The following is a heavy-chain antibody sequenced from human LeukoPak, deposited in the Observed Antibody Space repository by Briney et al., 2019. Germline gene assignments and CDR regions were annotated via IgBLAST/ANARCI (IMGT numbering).Heavy chain of an antibody. CDR2: ISSSSSYI. CDR3: ARTGLPSDAFDI. V-gene: IGHV3-21*01. J-gene: IGHJ3*02. D-gene: IGHD1-14*01. CDR1: GFTFSSYS. Sequence: PGGSLRLSCAASGFTFSSYSMNWVRQAPGKGLEWVSSISSSSSYIYYADSVKGRFTISRDNAKNSLYPQMNSLRAEDTAVYYCARTGLPSDAFDIWGQGTMVTVSS.